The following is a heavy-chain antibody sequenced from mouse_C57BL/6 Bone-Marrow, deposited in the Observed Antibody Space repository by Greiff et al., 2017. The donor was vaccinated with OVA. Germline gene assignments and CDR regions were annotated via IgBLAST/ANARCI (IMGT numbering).Heavy chain of an antibody. D-gene: IGHD3-2*02. CDR2: INPSTGGT. CDR3: ARSGDYIDY. Sequence: EVQVVESGPELVKPGASVKISCKASGYSFTGYYMNWVKQSPEKSLEWIGEINPSTGGTTYNQKFKAKATLTVDKSSSTAYMQLKSLTSEDSAVYYCARSGDYIDYWGQGTTLTVSS. V-gene: IGHV1-42*01. CDR1: GYSFTGYY. J-gene: IGHJ2*01.